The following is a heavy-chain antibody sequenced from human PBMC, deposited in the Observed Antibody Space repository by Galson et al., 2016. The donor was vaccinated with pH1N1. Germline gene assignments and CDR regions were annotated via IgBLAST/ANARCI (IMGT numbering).Heavy chain of an antibody. CDR2: INPSGVST. V-gene: IGHV1-46*01. CDR3: ASGSYSSSWSTPPPFDY. D-gene: IGHD6-13*01. CDR1: GYTFITYY. J-gene: IGHJ4*02. Sequence: SVKVSCKASGYTFITYYIHWVRQAPGQGLEWLGIINPSGVSTTYAQKFQGRVTISVDTSKNQFSLKLSSVTAADTAVYYCASGSYSSSWSTPPPFDYWGQGTLVTVSS.